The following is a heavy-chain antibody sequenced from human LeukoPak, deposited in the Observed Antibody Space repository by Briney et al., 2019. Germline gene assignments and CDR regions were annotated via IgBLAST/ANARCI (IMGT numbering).Heavy chain of an antibody. CDR1: GFTFSSYW. CDR3: ARGPQGYYYYYMDV. CDR2: INSDGSST. V-gene: IGHV3-74*01. Sequence: PGGSLRLSCAASGFTFSSYWMHWVRQAPGKGLVWVSRINSDGSSTSYADSVKGRFTISRDKAKNTLYLQMNSLRAEDTAVYYCARGPQGYYYYYMDVWGKGTTVTVSS. J-gene: IGHJ6*03.